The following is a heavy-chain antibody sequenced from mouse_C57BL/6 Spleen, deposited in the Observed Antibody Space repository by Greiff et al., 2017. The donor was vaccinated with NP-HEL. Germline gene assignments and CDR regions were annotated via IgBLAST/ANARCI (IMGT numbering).Heavy chain of an antibody. CDR2: IYPGSGST. CDR3: ARGIYYYGSSYVDYYAMDY. J-gene: IGHJ4*01. V-gene: IGHV1-55*01. Sequence: VKLQQPGAELVKPGASVKMSCKASGYTFTSYWITWVKQRPGQGLEWIGDIYPGSGSTNYNEKFKSKATLTVDTSSSTAYMQLSSLTSEDSAVYYCARGIYYYGSSYVDYYAMDYWGQGTSVTVSS. D-gene: IGHD1-1*01. CDR1: GYTFTSYW.